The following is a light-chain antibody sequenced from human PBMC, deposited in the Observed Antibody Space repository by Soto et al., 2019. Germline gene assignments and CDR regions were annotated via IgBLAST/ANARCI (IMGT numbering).Light chain of an antibody. J-gene: IGKJ4*01. CDR2: DTS. CDR1: QSISKY. CDR3: QQRSDWPLT. V-gene: IGKV3-11*01. Sequence: EIVLTQSPATLSLSPGERATLSCRASQSISKYLAWYQQKPGQPPRLLIYDTSDRAAGIPARFSGSGSGTDFTLPISSLEPEDFAIYYCQQRSDWPLTFGGGTKVEI.